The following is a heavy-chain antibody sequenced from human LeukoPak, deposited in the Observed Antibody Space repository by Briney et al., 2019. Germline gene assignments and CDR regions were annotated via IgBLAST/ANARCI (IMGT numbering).Heavy chain of an antibody. CDR2: IIPIFGTA. D-gene: IGHD3-22*01. J-gene: IGHJ4*02. CDR3: ARVDYDSRTLDY. V-gene: IGHV1-69*13. CDR1: GGTFSSYA. Sequence: SVKVSCKASGGTFSSYAISWVRQAPGQGLEWMGGIIPIFGTANYAQKFQGRVTITADESTSTAYMELSSLRSEDTAVYYCARVDYDSRTLDYWGQGTLVTASS.